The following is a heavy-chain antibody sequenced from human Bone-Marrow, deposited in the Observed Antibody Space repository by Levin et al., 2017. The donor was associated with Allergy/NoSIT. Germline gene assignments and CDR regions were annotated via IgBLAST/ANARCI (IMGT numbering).Heavy chain of an antibody. D-gene: IGHD3-22*01. CDR1: GFTFSSYA. V-gene: IGHV3-23*01. Sequence: RSSETLSLTCAASGFTFSSYAMSWVRQAPGKGLEWVSAISGSGGSTYYADSVKGRFTISRDNSKNTLYLQMNSLRAEDTAVYYCAKDPRSMYYYDSSGWSPAYYFDYWGQGTLVTVSS. J-gene: IGHJ4*02. CDR3: AKDPRSMYYYDSSGWSPAYYFDY. CDR2: ISGSGGST.